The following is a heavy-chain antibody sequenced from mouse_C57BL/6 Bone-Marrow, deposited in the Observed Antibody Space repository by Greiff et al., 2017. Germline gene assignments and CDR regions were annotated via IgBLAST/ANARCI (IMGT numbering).Heavy chain of an antibody. CDR3: ARLCNSFYALDY. D-gene: IGHD1-1*01. J-gene: IGHJ4*01. Sequence: VQLEQSGPELVRPGASVKLSCKASGYTFTSYDINWVKQRTGQGLEWIGWIYPRGGSTKYNEKFKGKATLTVDTSSSTAYMELRSLTSEDSAVYFCARLCNSFYALDYWGQGTSVTVSA. V-gene: IGHV1-85*01. CDR1: GYTFTSYD. CDR2: IYPRGGST.